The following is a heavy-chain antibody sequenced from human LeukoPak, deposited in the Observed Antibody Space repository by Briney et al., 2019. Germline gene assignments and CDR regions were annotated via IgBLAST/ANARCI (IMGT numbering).Heavy chain of an antibody. CDR2: INPNSGGT. CDR3: ARGSALLWFGELSPYYYYGMDV. CDR1: GYTFTGYY. D-gene: IGHD3-10*01. Sequence: ASVKVSCKASGYTFTGYYMHWVRQAPGQGLEWMGWINPNSGGTNYAQKFQGWVTMTRDTSISTAYMELSRLRSDDTAVYYCARGSALLWFGELSPYYYYGMDVWGQGTTVTVSS. J-gene: IGHJ6*02. V-gene: IGHV1-2*04.